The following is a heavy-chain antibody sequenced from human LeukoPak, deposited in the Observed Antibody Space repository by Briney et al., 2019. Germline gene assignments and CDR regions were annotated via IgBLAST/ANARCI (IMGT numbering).Heavy chain of an antibody. CDR3: ARGGAARPDY. CDR1: GFSFSVSG. D-gene: IGHD6-6*01. Sequence: GGSLRLSCAASGFSFSVSGMNWVRQAPGKGLEWVSYISSSSSNINYADSVRGRFTISRDNAKNSLYLHMDSLRVEDMAVYYCARGGAARPDYWGQGALVTVSS. J-gene: IGHJ4*02. CDR2: ISSSSSNI. V-gene: IGHV3-21*01.